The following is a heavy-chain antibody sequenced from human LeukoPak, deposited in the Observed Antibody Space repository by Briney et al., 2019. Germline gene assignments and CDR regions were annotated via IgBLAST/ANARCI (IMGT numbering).Heavy chain of an antibody. Sequence: SGTLSLTCAVSGGSISSSNWWSWVRQPPGKGLEWIGEIYHSGSTNYNPSLKSRVTISVDKSKNQLSLKLSSVTAADTAVYYCARDRPRSYYDSSGYYYFDYWGQGTLVTVSS. CDR3: ARDRPRSYYDSSGYYYFDY. J-gene: IGHJ4*02. CDR1: GGSISSSNW. CDR2: IYHSGST. V-gene: IGHV4-4*02. D-gene: IGHD3-22*01.